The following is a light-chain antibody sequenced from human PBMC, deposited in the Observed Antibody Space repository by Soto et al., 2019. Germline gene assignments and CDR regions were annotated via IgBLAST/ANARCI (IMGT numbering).Light chain of an antibody. CDR2: GVS. V-gene: IGLV2-14*01. CDR3: SSHTLSRALQV. J-gene: IGLJ1*01. CDR1: ISDFVVYNY. Sequence: QPVLTQPASVSGSPGQSITISCSGTISDFVVYNYVSWYQQHPGKAPKLMLYGVSKRPSGVSNRFSGSKSGNTASLTISGLQAEDEADYYCSSHTLSRALQVFGTGTKLTVL.